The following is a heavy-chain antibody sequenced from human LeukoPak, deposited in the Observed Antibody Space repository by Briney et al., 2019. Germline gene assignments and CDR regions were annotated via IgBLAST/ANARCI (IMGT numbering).Heavy chain of an antibody. V-gene: IGHV3-23*01. CDR2: ISYGDGTA. J-gene: IGHJ4*02. D-gene: IGHD5-12*01. CDR3: AKDRGYTGYDSGGIDF. CDR1: GFTFSSYA. Sequence: GGPLRLSCAASGFTFSSYAMNWVRQSPGKGLEWVSSISYGDGTAFYAGSVKGRFTVSRDNSGSTLYLQMASLRAEDTAVYYCAKDRGYTGYDSGGIDFWGQGTLVTVSS.